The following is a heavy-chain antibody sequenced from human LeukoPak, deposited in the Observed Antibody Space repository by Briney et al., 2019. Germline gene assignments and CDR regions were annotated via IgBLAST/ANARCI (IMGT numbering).Heavy chain of an antibody. J-gene: IGHJ4*02. D-gene: IGHD3-22*01. CDR3: ARSADSNGYSSFVY. CDR2: IYPGDSDT. V-gene: IGHV5-51*01. CDR1: GYSFGNYW. Sequence: GESLKISCKGSGYSFGNYWIGWVRQMPGKGPEWMGIIYPGDSDTRYSPSFQGQVTISADKSITTAYLQWSSLKASDTAMYYCARSADSNGYSSFVYWGQGTLVTVSS.